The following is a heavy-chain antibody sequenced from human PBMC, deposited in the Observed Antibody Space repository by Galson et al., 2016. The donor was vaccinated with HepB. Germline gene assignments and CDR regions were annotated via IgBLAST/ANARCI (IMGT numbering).Heavy chain of an antibody. CDR2: ISYDGSLK. CDR3: AKDIRGWTTVTAENDN. V-gene: IGHV3-30*18. D-gene: IGHD4-17*01. CDR1: GITFSRHV. Sequence: SLRLSCAASGITFSRHVMHWVRQAPGKGLEWVAVISYDGSLKYYGDSGKGRFTISRDNSKNTLSLQMNSLRVEDTAVYYCAKDIRGWTTVTAENDNWGQGTLVTVSS. J-gene: IGHJ4*02.